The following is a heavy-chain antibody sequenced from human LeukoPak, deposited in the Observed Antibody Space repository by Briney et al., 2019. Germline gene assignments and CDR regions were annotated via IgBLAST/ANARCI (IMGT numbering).Heavy chain of an antibody. V-gene: IGHV4-59*01. CDR2: IYSSGST. CDR3: ARLGGYEDY. CDR1: GGSISSYY. Sequence: SETLSLTCTVSGGSISSYYWSWIRQPPGKGLEWIGYIYSSGSTNYNPSLKSRLTISVDASKNQFSLKLTSVTAADTAVYYCARLGGYEDYWGQGTLVTVSS. D-gene: IGHD5-12*01. J-gene: IGHJ4*02.